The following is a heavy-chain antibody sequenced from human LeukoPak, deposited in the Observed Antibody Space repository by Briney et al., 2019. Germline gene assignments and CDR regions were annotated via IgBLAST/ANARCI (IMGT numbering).Heavy chain of an antibody. V-gene: IGHV1-69*04. CDR2: IIPILGIA. CDR3: ARDRYDFWSGYHDY. J-gene: IGHJ4*02. CDR1: GGTFSSYA. D-gene: IGHD3-3*01. Sequence: ASVKVSCKASGGTFSSYAISWVRQAPGQGLEWMGRIIPILGIANYAQKFQGRVTITADKSTSTAYMELSSLRSEDTAVYYCARDRYDFWSGYHDYWGQGTLVTVSS.